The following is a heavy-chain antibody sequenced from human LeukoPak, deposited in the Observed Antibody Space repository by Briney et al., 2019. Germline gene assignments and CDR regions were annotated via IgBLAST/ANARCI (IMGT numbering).Heavy chain of an antibody. CDR1: GGSISSSSYY. Sequence: SETLSLTCTVSGGSISSSSYYWGWIRQPPGKGLEWIGSIYYSGSTYYNPSLKSRVTISVDTSKNQFSLKLSSVTAADTAVYYCARKGKRVIDYWGQGTLVTVSS. D-gene: IGHD4-11*01. CDR3: ARKGKRVIDY. CDR2: IYYSGST. V-gene: IGHV4-39*01. J-gene: IGHJ4*02.